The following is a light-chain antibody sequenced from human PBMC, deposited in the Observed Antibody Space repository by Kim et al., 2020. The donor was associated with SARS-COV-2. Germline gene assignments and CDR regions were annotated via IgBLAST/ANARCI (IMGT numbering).Light chain of an antibody. J-gene: IGKJ4*01. CDR2: DAS. Sequence: VSPGERGTPSCRASQSVINNLAWFQQKPGQAPRLLIYDASTRATDIPARFSGSGSGTEFTLTISSLQSEDFAVYHCQQYYKWPLTFGGGTKVEIK. CDR3: QQYYKWPLT. V-gene: IGKV3-15*01. CDR1: QSVINN.